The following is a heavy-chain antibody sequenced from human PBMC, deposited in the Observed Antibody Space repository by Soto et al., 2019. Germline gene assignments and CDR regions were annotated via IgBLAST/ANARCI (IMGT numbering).Heavy chain of an antibody. D-gene: IGHD1-26*01. J-gene: IGHJ4*02. V-gene: IGHV3-9*01. Sequence: GGSLRLSCAASGFTFDDYAMHWVRQAPGKGLEWVSCISWNSGNIDYADSVKGRFTISRDNTKNSLYLQMNSLRPEDTALHYCAKGDLGESYSGVLAYWGQGTLVTVSS. CDR3: AKGDLGESYSGVLAY. CDR2: ISWNSGNI. CDR1: GFTFDDYA.